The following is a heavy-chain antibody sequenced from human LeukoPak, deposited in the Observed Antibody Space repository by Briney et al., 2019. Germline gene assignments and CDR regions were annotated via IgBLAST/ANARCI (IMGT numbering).Heavy chain of an antibody. J-gene: IGHJ3*02. V-gene: IGHV4-39*07. Sequence: KASETLPLTCTVSSGSISSSSSYWGWIRQPPGKGLECIGNIYYSGTTYYNPSLKSRVTISVDTSKNQFSLKLSSVTAADTAVYYCARSREGYGSGSREAFDIWGQGTMVTVSS. CDR3: ARSREGYGSGSREAFDI. D-gene: IGHD3-10*01. CDR2: IYYSGTT. CDR1: SGSISSSSSY.